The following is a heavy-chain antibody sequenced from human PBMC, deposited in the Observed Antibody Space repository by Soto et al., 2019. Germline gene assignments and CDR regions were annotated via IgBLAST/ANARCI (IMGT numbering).Heavy chain of an antibody. J-gene: IGHJ6*02. D-gene: IGHD1-1*01. CDR1: GYTFTGYY. Sequence: QVQLVQSGAEVKKPGASVKVSCKASGYTFTGYYMHWVRQAPGQGLEWMGWINPNSGGTNYAQKFQGWVTMTRDTSISTAYMELSRLRSDDTAVYYCARDLNGGTGYYGMDVWGQGTTVTVSS. V-gene: IGHV1-2*04. CDR2: INPNSGGT. CDR3: ARDLNGGTGYYGMDV.